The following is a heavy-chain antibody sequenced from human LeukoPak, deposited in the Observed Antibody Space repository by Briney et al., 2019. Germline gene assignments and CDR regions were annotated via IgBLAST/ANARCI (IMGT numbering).Heavy chain of an antibody. V-gene: IGHV4-39*07. CDR1: GGSISSSNYY. CDR3: ARGNELWSTLDY. J-gene: IGHJ4*02. D-gene: IGHD5-18*01. Sequence: SETLSLTCTVSGGSISSSNYYWGWIRQPPGKGLEWIGTIYYSGSTYYNPSLKSRVTISVDTSKNQFSLKLSSVTAADTAVYYCARGNELWSTLDYWGQGTLVTVSS. CDR2: IYYSGST.